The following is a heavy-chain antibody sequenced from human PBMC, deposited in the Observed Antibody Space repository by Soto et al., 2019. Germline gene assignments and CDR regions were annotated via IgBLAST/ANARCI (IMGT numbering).Heavy chain of an antibody. D-gene: IGHD2-15*01. Sequence: SVKVSCKASGGTFSSHAISWVRQAPGQGLEWMGGIIPIFGTANYAQKFQGRVTITADESTSTAYMELSSLRSEDTAVYYCARVPDIVVVVAATSSMDVWGQGTTVTVSS. J-gene: IGHJ6*02. CDR1: GGTFSSHA. CDR3: ARVPDIVVVVAATSSMDV. CDR2: IIPIFGTA. V-gene: IGHV1-69*13.